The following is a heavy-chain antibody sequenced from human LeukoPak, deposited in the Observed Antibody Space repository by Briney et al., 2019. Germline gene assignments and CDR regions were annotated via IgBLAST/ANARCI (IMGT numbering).Heavy chain of an antibody. CDR2: TRNKANSYTT. D-gene: IGHD5-18*01. V-gene: IGHV3-72*01. Sequence: PGGSLRLSCAASGFTFSDHYMDWVRQAPGKGLEWVGRTRNKANSYTTEYAASVKGRFTVSRDNAKNSLYLQMNSLRAEDTAVYYCARGDTSMKRAYDYWGQGTLVTVSS. CDR3: ARGDTSMKRAYDY. CDR1: GFTFSDHY. J-gene: IGHJ4*02.